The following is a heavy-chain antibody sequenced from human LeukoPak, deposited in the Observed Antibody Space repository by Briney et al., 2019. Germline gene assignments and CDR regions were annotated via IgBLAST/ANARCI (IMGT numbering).Heavy chain of an antibody. CDR3: ARGRYCSSTSCHTFDY. CDR2: IYHSGST. Sequence: SQTLSLTCAVSGGSISSGGYSWSWIRQPLGKGLEWIGYIYHSGSTYYNPSLKSRVTISVDRSKNQFSLKLSSVTAADTAVYYCARGRYCSSTSCHTFDYWGQGTLVTVSS. CDR1: GGSISSGGYS. D-gene: IGHD2-2*01. J-gene: IGHJ4*02. V-gene: IGHV4-30-2*01.